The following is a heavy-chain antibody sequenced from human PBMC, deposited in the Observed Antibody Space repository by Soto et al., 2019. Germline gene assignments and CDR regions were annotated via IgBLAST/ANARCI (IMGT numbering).Heavy chain of an antibody. D-gene: IGHD5-12*01. CDR2: IYYSGST. CDR1: GYSISSSNW. CDR3: AREDGYNYLNY. V-gene: IGHV4-28*03. Sequence: SETLSLTCAVSGYSISSSNWWGWIRQPPGKGLEWIGYIYYSGSTYYNPSLKSRVTISVDTSKNQFSLKLRSVTAADTAVYYCAREDGYNYLNYWGQGTLVTVSS. J-gene: IGHJ4*02.